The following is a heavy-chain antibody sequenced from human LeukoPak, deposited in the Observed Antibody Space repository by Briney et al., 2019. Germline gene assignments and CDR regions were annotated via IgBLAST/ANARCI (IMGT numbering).Heavy chain of an antibody. CDR3: ARRGPSGRSLDY. Sequence: PSETLSLTCTVSGGSISSSPYYWGWIRQPPGKGLEWIGNIYYGGSTYYNLSLKTRVTISADTSKNQFSLKLSSVTAADTAVYYCARRGPSGRSLDYWGQGTLVTVSS. V-gene: IGHV4-39*01. CDR2: IYYGGST. D-gene: IGHD3-10*01. CDR1: GGSISSSPYY. J-gene: IGHJ4*02.